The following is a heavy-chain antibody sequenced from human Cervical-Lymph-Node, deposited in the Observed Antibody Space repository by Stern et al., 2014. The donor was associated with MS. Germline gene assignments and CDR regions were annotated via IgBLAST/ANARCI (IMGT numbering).Heavy chain of an antibody. CDR2: INHSGST. CDR3: ARGHGIGDILTGYRPPEGDWFDP. V-gene: IGHV4-34*01. CDR1: GGSFSGYY. J-gene: IGHJ5*02. D-gene: IGHD3-9*01. Sequence: QVQLQQWGAGLLKPSETLSLTCAVYGGSFSGYYWSWIRQPPGKGLEWIGEINHSGSTNYNPSLKRRVTISVEPSKNPFSLKLSSVTAADTAVYYCARGHGIGDILTGYRPPEGDWFDPWGQGTLVTVSS.